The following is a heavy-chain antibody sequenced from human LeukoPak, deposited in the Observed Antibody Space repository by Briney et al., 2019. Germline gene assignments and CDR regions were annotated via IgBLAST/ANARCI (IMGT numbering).Heavy chain of an antibody. CDR1: GGSISSSSYY. CDR3: AEITVASSHYYDSSGYYYGGVFDY. Sequence: SETLSLTXTVSGGSISSSSYYWGWIRQPPGKGLEWIGSIYYSGSTYYNPSLKSRVTISVDTSKNQFSLKLSSVTAADTAVYYCAEITVASSHYYDSSGYYYGGVFDYWGQGTLVTVSS. V-gene: IGHV4-39*01. D-gene: IGHD3-22*01. J-gene: IGHJ4*02. CDR2: IYYSGST.